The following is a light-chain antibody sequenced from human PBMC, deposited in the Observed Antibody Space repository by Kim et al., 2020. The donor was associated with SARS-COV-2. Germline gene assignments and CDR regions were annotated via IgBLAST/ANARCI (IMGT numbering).Light chain of an antibody. V-gene: IGKV3-11*01. CDR2: DAT. CDR3: QQRSNWPIT. J-gene: IGKJ5*01. CDR1: QSVSSY. Sequence: LPPGERTPPSCTASQSVSSYVAWYQHRPRQPPRLLIYDATSRTTGPPGRCSGRGGRTDFTITISSLEDEDSAVYYWQQRSNWPITFGQGTKVEIK.